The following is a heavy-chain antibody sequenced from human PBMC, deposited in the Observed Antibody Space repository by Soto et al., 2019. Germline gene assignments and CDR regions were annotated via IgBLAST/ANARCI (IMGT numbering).Heavy chain of an antibody. CDR1: GGSISSYY. D-gene: IGHD3-10*01. CDR3: ARVVGAHYGSGSYYSEAYYYYGMDV. CDR2: IYYSGST. V-gene: IGHV4-59*01. J-gene: IGHJ6*02. Sequence: KASETLSLTCTVSGGSISSYYWSWIRQPPGKGLEWIGYIYYSGSTNYNPSLKSRVTISVDTSKNQFSLKLSSVTAADTAVYYCARVVGAHYGSGSYYSEAYYYYGMDVWGQGTTVTVSS.